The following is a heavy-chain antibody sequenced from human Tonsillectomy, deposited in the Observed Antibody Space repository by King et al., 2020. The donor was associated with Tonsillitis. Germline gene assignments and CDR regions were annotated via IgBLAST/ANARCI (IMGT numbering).Heavy chain of an antibody. J-gene: IGHJ4*02. D-gene: IGHD1-26*01. CDR2: ISGSGGNT. CDR3: AKDGRGSPWYYFDS. Sequence: VQLVQSGGGLVQPGGSLRLSCAASGFTFSSYAMNWVRQAPGQGVEWVSGISGSGGNTYYADSVKGRFTISRDNSKNTLYLQMNSLRAEDTAVYYCAKDGRGSPWYYFDSWGQGTLVTVSS. V-gene: IGHV3-23*04. CDR1: GFTFSSYA.